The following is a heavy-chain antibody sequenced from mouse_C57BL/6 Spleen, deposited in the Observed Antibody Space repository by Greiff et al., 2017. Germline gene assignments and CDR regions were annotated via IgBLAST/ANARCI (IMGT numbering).Heavy chain of an antibody. J-gene: IGHJ3*01. CDR3: ARSGTVVPFAY. V-gene: IGHV1-69*01. CDR2: IDPSDSYT. CDR1: GYTFTSYW. D-gene: IGHD1-1*01. Sequence: QVQLQQPGAELVMPGASVKLSCKASGYTFTSYWMHWVKQRPGQGLEWIGEIDPSDSYTNYNQKFKGKSTLTVDKSSSTAYMQLSSLTSADSAVYYCARSGTVVPFAYWGQGTLVTVSA.